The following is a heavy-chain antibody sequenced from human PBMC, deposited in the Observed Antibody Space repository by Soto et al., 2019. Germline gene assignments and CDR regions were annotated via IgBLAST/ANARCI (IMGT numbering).Heavy chain of an antibody. CDR2: IWYDGDTK. CDR1: GFTFSDYG. Sequence: QVQLVESGGGVVQPGRSLRLSCSTSGFTFSDYGMSWVRQAPGKGLEWVAIIWYDGDTKYYADSVEGRFTVSRDTSKNTLYLQMNNLRVEDTAVYYCVRDYGANYFGTGSYMPYWGQGTLVAVSS. CDR3: VRDYGANYFGTGSYMPY. J-gene: IGHJ4*02. D-gene: IGHD3-10*01. V-gene: IGHV3-33*01.